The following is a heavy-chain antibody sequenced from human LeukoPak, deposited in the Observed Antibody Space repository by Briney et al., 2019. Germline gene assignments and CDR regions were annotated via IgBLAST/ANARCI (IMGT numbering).Heavy chain of an antibody. V-gene: IGHV3-53*01. Sequence: GGSLRLSCAASGFTVSSNYMSWVRQAPGKGLEWVSVIYSGGSTYYADSVKGRFTISRDNAKNSLHLQMNSLRAEDTAVYYCARDLYFMVYWGQGTLVTVSS. CDR2: IYSGGST. CDR1: GFTVSSNY. D-gene: IGHD2/OR15-2a*01. J-gene: IGHJ4*02. CDR3: ARDLYFMVY.